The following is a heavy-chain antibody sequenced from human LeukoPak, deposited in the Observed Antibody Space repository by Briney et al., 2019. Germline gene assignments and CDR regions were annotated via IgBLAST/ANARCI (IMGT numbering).Heavy chain of an antibody. CDR3: ARRGGSSSRRSPIDY. D-gene: IGHD6-6*01. CDR2: ISGGGGST. J-gene: IGHJ4*02. CDR1: GFTFTNYA. Sequence: GGSLRLSCAASGFTFTNYAMSWVRQAPGKGLDWVSAISGGGGSTFYADSVKGRFTISRDNSRNTLYLQMNSLRAEDTAVYYCARRGGSSSRRSPIDYWGQGTLVTVSS. V-gene: IGHV3-23*01.